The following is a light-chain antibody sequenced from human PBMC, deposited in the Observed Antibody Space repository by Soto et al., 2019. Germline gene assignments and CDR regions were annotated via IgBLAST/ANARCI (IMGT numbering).Light chain of an antibody. CDR3: QQYNNWPTWT. J-gene: IGKJ1*01. CDR1: QSVSSN. CDR2: GAS. V-gene: IGKV3-15*01. Sequence: EIVMTQSPATLSVSPGERATLSCRASQSVSSNLAWYQQKPGQAPRLLIYGASTRATGIPARFSGSGSGTGFTLTISSLQSEDVAVYYCQQYNNWPTWTFGQGTKVEIK.